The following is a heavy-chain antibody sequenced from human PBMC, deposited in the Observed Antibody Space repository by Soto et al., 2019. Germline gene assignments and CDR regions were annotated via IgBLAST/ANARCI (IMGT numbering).Heavy chain of an antibody. Sequence: SETLSLACTVAGGDSSTYYLSWMRQPPGKGLDWIGYIYYSGSTTYHPSLKSRVSISVDTSKNQFSLKLSSVTAADTAVYYCARLGHYDSTGYDAFDIWGQGTIVT. V-gene: IGHV4-59*08. CDR3: ARLGHYDSTGYDAFDI. CDR1: GGDSSTYY. J-gene: IGHJ3*02. D-gene: IGHD3-22*01. CDR2: IYYSGST.